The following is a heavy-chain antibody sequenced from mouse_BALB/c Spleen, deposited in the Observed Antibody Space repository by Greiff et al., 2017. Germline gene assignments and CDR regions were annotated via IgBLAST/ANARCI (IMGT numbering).Heavy chain of an antibody. CDR3: ARDLGTGTWFAY. Sequence: ESGPGLVKPSQSLSLTCSVTGYSITSGYYWNWIRQFPGNKLEWMGYISYDGSNNYNPSLKNRISITRDTSKNQFFLKLNSVTTEDTATYYCARDLGTGTWFAYWGQGTLVTVSA. CDR2: ISYDGSN. D-gene: IGHD4-1*01. J-gene: IGHJ3*01. V-gene: IGHV3-6*02. CDR1: GYSITSGYY.